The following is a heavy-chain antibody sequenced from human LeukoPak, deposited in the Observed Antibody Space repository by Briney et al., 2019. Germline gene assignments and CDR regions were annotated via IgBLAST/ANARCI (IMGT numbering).Heavy chain of an antibody. CDR3: ARGGDGSVQFDY. D-gene: IGHD6-25*01. CDR2: IIPIFGTA. J-gene: IGHJ4*02. V-gene: IGHV1-69*05. CDR1: GGTFISYA. Sequence: AASVKVSCKASGGTFISYAISWVRQAPGQGLEWMGRIIPIFGTANYAQKFQGRVTITTDESTSTAYMELSSLRSEDTAVYYCARGGDGSVQFDYWGQGTLVTVSS.